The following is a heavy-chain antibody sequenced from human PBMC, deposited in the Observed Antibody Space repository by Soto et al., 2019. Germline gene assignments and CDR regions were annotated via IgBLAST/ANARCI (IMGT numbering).Heavy chain of an antibody. V-gene: IGHV3-23*01. CDR3: AAEFFTVGHHYYYGIDG. D-gene: IGHD4-4*01. Sequence: GGSLRLSCAASGFTFSSYAMSWVRQAPGKGLEWVSAISGSGGSTYYADSVKGRFTISRDNSKNTLYLQMNSLRAEDTAVYYSAAEFFTVGHHYYYGIDGRAQRTTDTGSS. CDR1: GFTFSSYA. CDR2: ISGSGGST. J-gene: IGHJ6*02.